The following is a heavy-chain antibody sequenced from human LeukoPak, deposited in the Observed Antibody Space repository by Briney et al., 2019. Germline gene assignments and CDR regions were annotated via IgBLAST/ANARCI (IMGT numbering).Heavy chain of an antibody. CDR2: IYSGGST. CDR3: ARALVSSSGPY. J-gene: IGHJ4*02. Sequence: GGSLRLSCAASGFTVSSNYMSWVRQAPGKGLEWVSVIYSGGSTYYADSVKGRSTISRDNSKNTLYLQMNSMRAEDTAGYYCARALVSSSGPYWGQGTLVTVSS. V-gene: IGHV3-53*01. CDR1: GFTVSSNY. D-gene: IGHD6-13*01.